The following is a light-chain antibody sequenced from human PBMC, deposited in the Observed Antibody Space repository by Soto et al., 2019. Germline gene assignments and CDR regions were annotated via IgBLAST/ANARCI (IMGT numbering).Light chain of an antibody. CDR2: DAY. CDR3: QQRHMWPIT. Sequence: EVVLTPSPVTLSLSPGERATLSCRASQSFRGLLAWYQQKPGQAPRLLIYDAYNRATGIPPRFSGSGSGTDFTLTISSLEPEDSVVYYCQQRHMWPITFGQGTRLEIK. J-gene: IGKJ5*01. CDR1: QSFRGL. V-gene: IGKV3-11*01.